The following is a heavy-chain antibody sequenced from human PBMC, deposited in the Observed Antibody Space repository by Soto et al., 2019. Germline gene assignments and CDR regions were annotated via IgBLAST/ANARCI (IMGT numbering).Heavy chain of an antibody. CDR2: ISYSGST. CDR1: GGSISSSSYY. CDR3: ARAGGMAEAFFDY. V-gene: IGHV4-39*01. J-gene: IGHJ4*02. Sequence: QLQLQESGPGLVKPSETLSLTCTVSGGSISSSSYYWGWIRQPPGKGLEWIGSISYSGSTYYNPSIKSRVTISVDTSKNQFSLKLSSVTAADTAVYYGARAGGMAEAFFDYWGQGTLVTVSS. D-gene: IGHD3-16*01.